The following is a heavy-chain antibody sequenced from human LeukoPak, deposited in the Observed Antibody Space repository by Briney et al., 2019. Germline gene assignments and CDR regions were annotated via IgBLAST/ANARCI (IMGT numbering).Heavy chain of an antibody. CDR3: AIPYDSSGYYDFGY. CDR1: GYTFTGYY. CDR2: INPNSGGA. Sequence: ASVKVSCKASGYTFTGYYMHWVRQAPGQGLAWMGRINPNSGGANYAQKFQGRVTMTRDTSISTAYMELSRLRSDDTAVYYCAIPYDSSGYYDFGYWGQGTLVTVSS. D-gene: IGHD3-22*01. V-gene: IGHV1-2*06. J-gene: IGHJ4*02.